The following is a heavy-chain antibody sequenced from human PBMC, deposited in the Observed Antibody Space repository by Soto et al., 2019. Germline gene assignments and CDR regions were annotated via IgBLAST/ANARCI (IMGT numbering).Heavy chain of an antibody. J-gene: IGHJ6*02. CDR2: IRSRANNFAT. CDR3: ARGQGAAIGDYYYHGMDV. Sequence: EVQLVESGGGLVQPGGSLKLSCAASGFIFSGSAIHWVRQASGQGLEWVGRIRSRANNFATSSDASVKGRFSFSRDDSKNTAYLQMNTLKPEDTAVYYCARGQGAAIGDYYYHGMDVWGQGTTVTVSS. V-gene: IGHV3-73*02. CDR1: GFIFSGSA. D-gene: IGHD2-2*02.